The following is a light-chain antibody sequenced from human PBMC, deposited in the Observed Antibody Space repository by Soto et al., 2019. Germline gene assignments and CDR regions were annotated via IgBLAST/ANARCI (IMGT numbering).Light chain of an antibody. CDR1: QSVSSY. V-gene: IGKV3-11*01. CDR2: DAS. Sequence: EIVLTQSPATLSLSPGERATLSCRASQSVSSYLAWYQQKPGQAPRLLIYDASNRATGIPARFSGSGSGTDFTLTISSLESEDFAVYYCQQHNNWPAFTFGPGTKVDIK. CDR3: QQHNNWPAFT. J-gene: IGKJ3*01.